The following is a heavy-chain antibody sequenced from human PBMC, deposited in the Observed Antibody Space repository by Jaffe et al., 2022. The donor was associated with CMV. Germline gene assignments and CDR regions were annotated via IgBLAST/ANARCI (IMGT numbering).Heavy chain of an antibody. Sequence: EVQLVESGGGLVQPGGSLRLSCSASGFTFSSYAMHWVRQAPGKGLEYVSAISSNGGSTYYADSVKGRFTISRDNSKNTLYLQMSSLRAEDTAVYYCVKGEGLEDGYGIDYWGQGTLVTVSS. J-gene: IGHJ4*02. D-gene: IGHD5-12*01. CDR3: VKGEGLEDGYGIDY. CDR1: GFTFSSYA. CDR2: ISSNGGST. V-gene: IGHV3-64D*06.